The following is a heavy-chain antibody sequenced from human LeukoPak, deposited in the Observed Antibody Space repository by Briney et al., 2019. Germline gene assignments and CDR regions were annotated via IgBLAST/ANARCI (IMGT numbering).Heavy chain of an antibody. D-gene: IGHD1-7*01. CDR2: IYCSGGT. V-gene: IGHV4-39*01. CDR1: GGSISSSSYY. Sequence: SETLSLTCTVSGGSISSSSYYWDWIRQPPGERLEWIGSIYCSGGTYYNPSLKSRVTISVDTSKNQFSLKLSSVTAADTAVYYCARLRTTHDAFDIWGQGTMVTVSS. CDR3: ARLRTTHDAFDI. J-gene: IGHJ3*02.